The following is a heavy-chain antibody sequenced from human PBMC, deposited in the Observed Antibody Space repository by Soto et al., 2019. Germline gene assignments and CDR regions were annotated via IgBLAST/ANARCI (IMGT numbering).Heavy chain of an antibody. CDR3: ARGYGDYVGWFDP. D-gene: IGHD4-17*01. J-gene: IGHJ5*02. Sequence: PSETLSLTCAVSGASLSSGGYSWNWIRQAPGKGLEWIGYIYYSGSTSYNPSLQSRVTILVDRSKNQFSLNLTPVTTADTAVYFCARGYGDYVGWFDPWGQGTLVTVSS. CDR2: IYYSGST. V-gene: IGHV4-30-2*01. CDR1: GASLSSGGYS.